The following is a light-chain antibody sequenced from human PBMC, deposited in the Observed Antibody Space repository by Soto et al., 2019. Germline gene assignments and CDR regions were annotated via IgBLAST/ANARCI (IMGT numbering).Light chain of an antibody. V-gene: IGKV3-20*01. CDR2: GAS. CDR3: QQYGNSPWT. J-gene: IGKJ1*01. Sequence: EIVMTQSPATLSVSPGERATLSCRASQSVSSNLAWYLQKPGQAPRLLIYGASDRATGIPERFSGSGSGTDFTLIISRLEPEDFAVYYCQQYGNSPWTFGQGTKVDI. CDR1: QSVSSN.